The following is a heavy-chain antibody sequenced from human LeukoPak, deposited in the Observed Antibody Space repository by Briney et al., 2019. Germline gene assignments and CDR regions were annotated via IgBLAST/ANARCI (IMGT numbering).Heavy chain of an antibody. Sequence: PGGSLRLSCAASGFTFSSYGMNWVRQAPGKGLEWVSSISTSSSYIYYADSMKGRFTISRDNAKKSVYLQMNSLRAEDTAVYYCARVEGNIVTTTEGYFDYWGQGTLVTVSS. D-gene: IGHD5-12*01. V-gene: IGHV3-21*01. CDR3: ARVEGNIVTTTEGYFDY. CDR2: ISTSSSYI. J-gene: IGHJ4*02. CDR1: GFTFSSYG.